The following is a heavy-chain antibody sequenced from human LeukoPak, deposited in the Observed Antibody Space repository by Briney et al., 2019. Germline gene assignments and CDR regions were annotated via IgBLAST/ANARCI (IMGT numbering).Heavy chain of an antibody. CDR1: GGSISSSSYY. Sequence: SETLSLTCTVSGGSISSSSYYWGWIRQPPGKGLEWIGSIYYSGSTYYNPSLKSRVTISVDTSKNQFSLKLSSVTAADTAVYYCARGVGAYPSFDYWGQGTLVTVSS. D-gene: IGHD1-26*01. CDR3: ARGVGAYPSFDY. CDR2: IYYSGST. J-gene: IGHJ4*02. V-gene: IGHV4-39*07.